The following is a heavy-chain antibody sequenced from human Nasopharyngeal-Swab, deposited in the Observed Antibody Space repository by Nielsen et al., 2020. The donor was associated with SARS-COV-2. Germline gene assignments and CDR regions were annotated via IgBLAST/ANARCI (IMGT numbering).Heavy chain of an antibody. CDR2: ISGSGGST. CDR3: AKDETYYDFWSGYFRWFDP. V-gene: IGHV3-23*01. D-gene: IGHD3-3*01. Sequence: VRQAPGKGLEWVSAISGSGGSTYYADSVKGRFTISRDNSKNTLYLQMNSLRAEDTAVYYCAKDETYYDFWSGYFRWFDPWGQGTLVTDSS. J-gene: IGHJ5*02.